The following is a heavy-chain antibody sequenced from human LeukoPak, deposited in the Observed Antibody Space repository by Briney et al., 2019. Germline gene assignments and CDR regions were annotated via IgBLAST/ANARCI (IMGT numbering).Heavy chain of an antibody. J-gene: IGHJ5*02. V-gene: IGHV1-69*02. D-gene: IGHD3-3*01. CDR2: IIPILGIA. CDR1: GGTFSSYT. CDR3: ASAPPLEWLSWFDP. Sequence: ASVKVSCKASGGTFSSYTISWVRQAPGQGLEWMGRIIPILGIANYAQKFRGRVTITADKSTSTAYMELSSLRSEDTAVYYCASAPPLEWLSWFDPWGQGTLVTVSS.